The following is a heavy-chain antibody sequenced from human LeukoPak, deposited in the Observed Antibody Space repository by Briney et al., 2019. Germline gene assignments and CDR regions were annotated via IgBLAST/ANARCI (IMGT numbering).Heavy chain of an antibody. CDR1: GVTFSSYS. J-gene: IGHJ4*02. D-gene: IGHD6-19*01. V-gene: IGHV3-21*01. CDR2: IISSNYI. Sequence: GGPLRLSCAASGVTFSSYSMNWVRQAPGKGLEWVSSIISSNYIYYADSVKGRFIISRDNAKNSLYLQMNSLRAEDTAVYYCARVGYSSGWYYDYWGQGTLVTVSS. CDR3: ARVGYSSGWYYDY.